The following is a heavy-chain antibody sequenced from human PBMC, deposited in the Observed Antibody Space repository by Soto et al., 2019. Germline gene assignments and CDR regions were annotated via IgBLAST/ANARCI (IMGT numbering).Heavy chain of an antibody. J-gene: IGHJ1*01. D-gene: IGHD6-19*01. CDR3: ARDPPVAGHAEYFQH. CDR2: IKQDGSEK. Sequence: GGSLRLCCAASGFTFSSYWMSWVRQAPGKGLEWVANIKQDGSEKYYVDSVKGRFTISRDNAKNSLYLQMNSLRAEDTAVYYCARDPPVAGHAEYFQHWGQGTLVTVSS. CDR1: GFTFSSYW. V-gene: IGHV3-7*01.